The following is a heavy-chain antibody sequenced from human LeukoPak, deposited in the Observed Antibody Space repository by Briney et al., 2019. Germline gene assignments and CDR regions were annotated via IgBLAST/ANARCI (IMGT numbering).Heavy chain of an antibody. CDR1: GFTFSSYG. Sequence: GGSLRLSCAASGFTFSSYGMHWVRQAPGKGLEWVAVIWYDGSNKYYADFVKGRFTISRDNSKNTLYLQMNSLRAEDTAVYYCARDSSSSWYWGDYWGQGTLVTVSS. CDR2: IWYDGSNK. V-gene: IGHV3-33*08. J-gene: IGHJ4*02. D-gene: IGHD6-13*01. CDR3: ARDSSSSWYWGDY.